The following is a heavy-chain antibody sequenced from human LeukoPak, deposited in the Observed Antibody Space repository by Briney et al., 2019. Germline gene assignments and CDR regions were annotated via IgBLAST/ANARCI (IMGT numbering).Heavy chain of an antibody. CDR1: GGSISSSSYY. CDR3: ARGWGDGVDLGY. J-gene: IGHJ4*02. Sequence: SETLSLTCTVSGGSISSSSYYWGWIRQPPGKGLEWIGSIYYSGSTYYNPSLKSRVTISVDTSKNQFSLKLSSVTAADTAVYYCARGWGDGVDLGYWGQGTLVTVSS. D-gene: IGHD2-8*01. CDR2: IYYSGST. V-gene: IGHV4-39*07.